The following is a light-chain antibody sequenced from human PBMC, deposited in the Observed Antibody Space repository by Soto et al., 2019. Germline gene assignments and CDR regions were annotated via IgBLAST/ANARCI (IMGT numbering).Light chain of an antibody. CDR2: STT. Sequence: QAVVTQEPSLTGSPGGTVTLTCASSTGPVTSGFYPHWVQQKPGQAPTTLIYSTTNKHSWTPARFSGSRLGGKAALTLSGVQPEDEDDYCCLLYYGGSYVFGAGTKVTVL. CDR3: LLYYGGSYV. V-gene: IGLV7-43*01. J-gene: IGLJ1*01. CDR1: TGPVTSGFY.